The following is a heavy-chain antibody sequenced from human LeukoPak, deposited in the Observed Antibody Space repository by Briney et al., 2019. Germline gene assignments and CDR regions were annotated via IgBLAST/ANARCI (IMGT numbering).Heavy chain of an antibody. CDR2: IIPIFGTA. V-gene: IGHV1-69*05. D-gene: IGHD5-18*01. Sequence: ASVKVSRKASGGTFSSYAISWVRQAPGQGLEWMGGIIPIFGTANYAQKFQGRVTITTDESTSTAYMELSSLRSEDTAVYYCASLDTAMVRRSYYHYMDVWGKGTTVTVSS. CDR3: ASLDTAMVRRSYYHYMDV. CDR1: GGTFSSYA. J-gene: IGHJ6*03.